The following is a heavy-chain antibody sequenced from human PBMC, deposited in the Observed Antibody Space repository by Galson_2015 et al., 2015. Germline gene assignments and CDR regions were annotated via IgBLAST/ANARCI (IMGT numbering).Heavy chain of an antibody. CDR1: GFTFSSSG. D-gene: IGHD4/OR15-4a*01. V-gene: IGHV3-7*03. CDR3: ARVGLGASCSFDD. CDR2: IERSGSDT. Sequence: SLRLSCAASGFTFSSSGMSWVRQAPGKGLEWVADIERSGSDTYYADTVKGRFTISRDNSKNSLYLQMNSLRAEDTAVYYCARVGLGASCSFDDWGQGTLVTVSS. J-gene: IGHJ4*02.